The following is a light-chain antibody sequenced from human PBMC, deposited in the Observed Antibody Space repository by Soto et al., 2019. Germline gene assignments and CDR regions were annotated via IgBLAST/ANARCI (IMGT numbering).Light chain of an antibody. CDR2: DAS. J-gene: IGKJ1*01. CDR1: QSVSSSY. CDR3: QQRGNRPPWT. Sequence: ESGLTQSPATLSLSPGERATVSCRSSQSVSSSYLAWYQQKPGQAPRLLIYDASNRATGIPARFSGSGSGTDFTLTISSLEPEDVAVYYCQQRGNRPPWTFGQGTKVDIK. V-gene: IGKV3D-20*02.